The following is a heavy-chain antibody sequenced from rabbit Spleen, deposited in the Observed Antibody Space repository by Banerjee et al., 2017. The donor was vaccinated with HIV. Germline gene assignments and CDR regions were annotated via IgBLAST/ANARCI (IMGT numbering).Heavy chain of an antibody. Sequence: EQLEESGGGLVKPEGSLTLTCKASGVSFSGKDVMCWVRQAPGKGLEWIACINTGSGSAYYASWAKGRFTISKTSSTTVTLQVTSLTAADTATYFCARDRYDNYDGDGWDLWGPGTLVTVS. D-gene: IGHD2-1*01. J-gene: IGHJ4*01. CDR2: INTGSGSA. V-gene: IGHV1S45*01. CDR1: GVSFSGKDV. CDR3: ARDRYDNYDGDGWDL.